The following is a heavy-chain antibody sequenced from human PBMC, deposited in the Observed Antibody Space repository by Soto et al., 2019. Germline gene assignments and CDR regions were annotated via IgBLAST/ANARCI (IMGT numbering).Heavy chain of an antibody. D-gene: IGHD6-19*01. CDR1: GGTFSSYA. CDR2: IIPIFGTA. CDR3: ARGGIYSSGWYRSPEYYYYYGMDV. Sequence: GASVKVSCKASGGTFSSYAISWVRQAPGQGLEWMGGIIPIFGTANYAQKFQGRVTITADESTSTAYMELSSLRPEDTAVYYCARGGIYSSGWYRSPEYYYYYGMDVWGQGTTVTVSS. V-gene: IGHV1-69*13. J-gene: IGHJ6*02.